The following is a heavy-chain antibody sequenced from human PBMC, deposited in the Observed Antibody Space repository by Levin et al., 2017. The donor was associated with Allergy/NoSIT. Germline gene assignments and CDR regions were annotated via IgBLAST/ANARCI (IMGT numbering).Heavy chain of an antibody. CDR3: ARGRGDYGSYYYYGMDV. J-gene: IGHJ6*02. CDR2: MNPNSGNT. Sequence: ASVKVSCKASGYTFTSYDINWVRQATGQGLEWMGWMNPNSGNTGYAQKFQGRVTMTRNTSISTAYMELSSLRSEDTAVYYCARGRGDYGSYYYYGMDVWGQGTTATVSS. D-gene: IGHD4-17*01. V-gene: IGHV1-8*01. CDR1: GYTFTSYD.